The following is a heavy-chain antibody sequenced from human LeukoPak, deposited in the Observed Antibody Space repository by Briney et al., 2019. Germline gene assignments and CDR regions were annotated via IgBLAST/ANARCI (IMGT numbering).Heavy chain of an antibody. D-gene: IGHD6-13*01. V-gene: IGHV4-59*01. CDR3: ARDIAAAEGGGFDY. CDR1: GGSISSYY. CDR2: IYYSGST. Sequence: SETLSLTCTVPGGSISSYYWSWIRQPPGEGLEWSGYIYYSGSTNYNPSLKSRVTISVDTSKNQFSLKLSSVTAADTAVYYCARDIAAAEGGGFDYWGQGTLVTVSS. J-gene: IGHJ4*02.